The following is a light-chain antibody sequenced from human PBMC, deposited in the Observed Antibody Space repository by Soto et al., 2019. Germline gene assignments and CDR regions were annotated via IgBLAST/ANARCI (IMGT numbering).Light chain of an antibody. CDR1: SSDVGGYNH. V-gene: IGLV2-14*01. J-gene: IGLJ2*01. CDR2: AVS. CDR3: CSYTSLSTVV. Sequence: QLVLTQSASVSGSPGQSITISCTGTSSDVGGYNHVSWYQHSPGKAPKLILFAVSDRPSGVSHRFSGSKSGNTASLTISGLQAEDEADYYCCSYTSLSTVVFGGGTKLTVL.